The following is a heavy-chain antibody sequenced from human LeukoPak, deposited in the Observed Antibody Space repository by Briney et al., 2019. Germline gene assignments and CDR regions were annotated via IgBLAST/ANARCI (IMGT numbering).Heavy chain of an antibody. D-gene: IGHD6-19*01. V-gene: IGHV3-33*06. Sequence: GRTLRLSCAASGFTFSYYGMHWVRQAPGKGLAWVAIIWYDGSIQYYADSVKGRFTISRDNSKNTLYLQMNSLRAEDTAMYYCAKAGSDGSHVDYWGQGTLVTVSS. CDR1: GFTFSYYG. J-gene: IGHJ4*02. CDR3: AKAGSDGSHVDY. CDR2: IWYDGSIQ.